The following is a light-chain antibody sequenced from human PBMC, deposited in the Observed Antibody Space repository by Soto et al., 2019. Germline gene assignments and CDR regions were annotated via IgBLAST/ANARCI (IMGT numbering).Light chain of an antibody. CDR3: QQSYITPPT. V-gene: IGKV1-39*01. CDR1: QSINTY. J-gene: IGKJ1*01. Sequence: DIQMTQSPSSLSASVGDRVTITCRTSQSINTYLNWYNQKPGKAPNLLISAASSLQSGVPSRFSGSGSGTDFTLTISSLQSEDFATYYCQQSYITPPTFGQGTKVEIK. CDR2: AAS.